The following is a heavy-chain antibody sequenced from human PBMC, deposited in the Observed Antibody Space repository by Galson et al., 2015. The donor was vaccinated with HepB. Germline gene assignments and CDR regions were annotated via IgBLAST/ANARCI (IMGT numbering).Heavy chain of an antibody. CDR2: IYSDGST. V-gene: IGHV3-53*01. J-gene: IGHJ6*02. CDR3: AGVLFIDCSDGSCASHSYYYGMDV. Sequence: SLRLSCAASGFTVSSNYMSWVRQAPGKGLEWVSIIYSDGSTYYADSVKGRFTISRDNSKNTLYLQINSLKAEDTAVYYCAGVLFIDCSDGSCASHSYYYGMDVWGQGTTVTVSS. CDR1: GFTVSSNY. D-gene: IGHD2-15*01.